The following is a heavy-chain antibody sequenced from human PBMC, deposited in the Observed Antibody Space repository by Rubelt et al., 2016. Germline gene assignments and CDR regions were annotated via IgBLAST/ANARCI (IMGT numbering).Heavy chain of an antibody. Sequence: QVQLVQSGAEVKKPGASVKVSCKASGYTFTSYGISWVRQAPGQGLEWMGWISAYTGNTNYDQKLQGRVTRTTDTSTSTAYMELRSLRSDDTAVYYCARDLPPFRRYNWNFPLDYWGQGTLVTVSS. CDR1: GYTFTSYG. D-gene: IGHD1-7*01. V-gene: IGHV1-18*01. CDR2: ISAYTGNT. CDR3: ARDLPPFRRYNWNFPLDY. J-gene: IGHJ4*02.